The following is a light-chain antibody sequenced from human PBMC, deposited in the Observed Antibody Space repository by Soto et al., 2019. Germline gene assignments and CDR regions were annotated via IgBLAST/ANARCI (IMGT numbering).Light chain of an antibody. CDR1: KNDIGVYDF. CDR3: KSYAGSNNYV. Sequence: QSARSHPPSASWSPGQSVAIACTGTKNDIGVYDFVSWYQHHPGKAPRLIIYEVVQRPSGVPDRFSGSKSGNTASLTVSGLQAADEADYFCKSYAGSNNYVFGSGTKVTVL. V-gene: IGLV2-8*01. CDR2: EVV. J-gene: IGLJ1*01.